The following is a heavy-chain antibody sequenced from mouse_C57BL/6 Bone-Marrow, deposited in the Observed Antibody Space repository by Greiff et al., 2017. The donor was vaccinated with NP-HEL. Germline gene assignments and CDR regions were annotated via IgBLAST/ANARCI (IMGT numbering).Heavy chain of an antibody. Sequence: DVMLVESGGGLVQPGGSLKLSCAASGFTFSDYGMAWVRQAPRKGPEWVAFISNLAYSIYYADTVTGRFTISRENAKNTLYLEMSSLRSEDTAMYYCARRTTPWYFDVWGTGTTVTVSS. J-gene: IGHJ1*03. V-gene: IGHV5-15*04. CDR3: ARRTTPWYFDV. CDR1: GFTFSDYG. D-gene: IGHD1-1*01. CDR2: ISNLAYSI.